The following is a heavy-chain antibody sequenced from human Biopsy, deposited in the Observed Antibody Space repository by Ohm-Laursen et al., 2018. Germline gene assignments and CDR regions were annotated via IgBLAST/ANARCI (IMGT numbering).Heavy chain of an antibody. Sequence: SDTLSLTCAVYGESFNGYYWSWIRQTPRKGLEWIGEINHSGRTNYNPSLKSRVTISVDTSKNQFSLKVGSVTAADTAVYYCVRGVDYYDPYHYYALDVWGQGTTVTVSS. J-gene: IGHJ6*02. CDR3: VRGVDYYDPYHYYALDV. V-gene: IGHV4-34*01. D-gene: IGHD3-22*01. CDR2: INHSGRT. CDR1: GESFNGYY.